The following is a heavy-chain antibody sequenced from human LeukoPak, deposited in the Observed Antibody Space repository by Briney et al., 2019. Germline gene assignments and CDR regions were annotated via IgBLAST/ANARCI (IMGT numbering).Heavy chain of an antibody. CDR3: ARGYGVVAATVLDY. J-gene: IGHJ4*02. CDR1: GGSFSGYY. D-gene: IGHD2-15*01. CDR2: INHSGST. V-gene: IGHV4-34*01. Sequence: SETLSLTCAVYGGSFSGYYWSWIRQPPGKGLEWIGEINHSGSTNYNPSPKSRVTISVDTSKNQFSLKLSSVTAADTAVYYCARGYGVVAATVLDYWGQGTLVTVSS.